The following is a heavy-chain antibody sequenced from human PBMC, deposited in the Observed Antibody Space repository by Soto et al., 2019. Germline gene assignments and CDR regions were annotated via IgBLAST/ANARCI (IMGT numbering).Heavy chain of an antibody. CDR2: IIPIFGTA. CDR1: GGTFSSYA. CDR3: SGGAPRWFDP. V-gene: IGHV1-69*13. J-gene: IGHJ5*02. Sequence: SVKVSCKASGGTFSSYAISWVRQAPGQGLEWVGGIIPIFGTANYAQKFQGRVTITADESTSTAYMELSSLRSEDTAVYYCSGGAPRWFDPWGQGTLVTVSS. D-gene: IGHD2-15*01.